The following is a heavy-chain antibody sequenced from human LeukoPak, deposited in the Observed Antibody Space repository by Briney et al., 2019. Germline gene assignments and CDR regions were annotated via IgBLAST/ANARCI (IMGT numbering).Heavy chain of an antibody. D-gene: IGHD3-22*01. CDR2: ISSSSSYI. V-gene: IGHV3-21*01. Sequence: GGSLRLSCAASGFTFSSYSMNWVRQAPGKGLEWVSSISSSSSYIYYADSVKGRFTISRDNAKNSLYLQMNSLRAEDTAVYNCARDLRELYYYDSSGYFDYWGQGTLVTVSS. J-gene: IGHJ4*02. CDR1: GFTFSSYS. CDR3: ARDLRELYYYDSSGYFDY.